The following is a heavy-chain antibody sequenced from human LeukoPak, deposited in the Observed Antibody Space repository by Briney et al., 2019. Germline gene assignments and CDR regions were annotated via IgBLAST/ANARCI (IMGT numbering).Heavy chain of an antibody. CDR2: INHSGST. D-gene: IGHD3-22*01. Sequence: SETLSLTCAVYGGSFSGYYWSWIRQPPGKGLEWIGEINHSGSTNYNPSLKSRVTISVDTSKNQFSLKLSSVTAADTAVYYCARVRRARQGSGYYYTYDYWGQGTLVTVSS. J-gene: IGHJ4*02. CDR3: ARVRRARQGSGYYYTYDY. V-gene: IGHV4-34*01. CDR1: GGSFSGYY.